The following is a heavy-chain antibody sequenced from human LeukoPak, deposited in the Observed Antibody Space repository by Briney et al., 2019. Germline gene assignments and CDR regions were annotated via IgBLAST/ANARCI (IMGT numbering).Heavy chain of an antibody. J-gene: IGHJ3*02. Sequence: SETLSLTCTVSGGSISSYYWSWIRQPPGKGLESIGYIYDSGSTNYNPSLKSRVTISVDTSKNQFSLKLSSVSAADTPVFYCASLTTADAFDIWGQGTMVTVSS. CDR2: IYDSGST. V-gene: IGHV4-59*01. CDR1: GGSISSYY. CDR3: ASLTTADAFDI. D-gene: IGHD3-22*01.